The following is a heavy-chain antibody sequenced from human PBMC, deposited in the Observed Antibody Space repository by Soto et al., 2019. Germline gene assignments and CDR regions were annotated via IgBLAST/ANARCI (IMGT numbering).Heavy chain of an antibody. CDR3: ARDPLTTVTTDYFDY. CDR1: GYTFTSYY. CDR2: INPSGGST. D-gene: IGHD4-17*01. Sequence: GASVKVSCKASGYTFTSYYMHWVRQAPGQGLEWMGIINPSGGSTSYAQKFQGRVTMTRDTSTSTVYMELSSLRSEDTAVYYCARDPLTTVTTDYFDYWGQGTLVTVSS. V-gene: IGHV1-46*03. J-gene: IGHJ4*02.